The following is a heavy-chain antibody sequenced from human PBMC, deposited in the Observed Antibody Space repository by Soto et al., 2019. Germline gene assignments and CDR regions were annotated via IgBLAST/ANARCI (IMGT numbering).Heavy chain of an antibody. CDR2: ISSNGAST. CDR1: GFTFSSYV. J-gene: IGHJ3*02. V-gene: IGHV3-64*02. CDR3: ARSGHYYDTSGHPGAFDI. D-gene: IGHD3-22*01. Sequence: EVQLVESGEGLVQPGGSLRLSCAASGFTFSSYVMHWVRQAPGKGLEYVSGISSNGASTYYADSVNGRFTISRDNSKNTLYLQMGSLRAEDMAVYYCARSGHYYDTSGHPGAFDIWGQGAMVTVSS.